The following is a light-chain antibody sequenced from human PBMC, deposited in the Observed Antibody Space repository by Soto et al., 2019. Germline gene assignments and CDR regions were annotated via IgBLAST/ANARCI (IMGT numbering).Light chain of an antibody. Sequence: LTQPASVSGSPGQSITISCTGTSSDIGTYNLVSWYQQHPGKAPKVMIYEDSKRPAGVSDRFTGSKSGNTASLTISGLQAGDEAVYYCCSYAGSNSPYVFGTGTKVTVL. CDR3: CSYAGSNSPYV. V-gene: IGLV2-23*01. CDR1: SSDIGTYNL. J-gene: IGLJ1*01. CDR2: EDS.